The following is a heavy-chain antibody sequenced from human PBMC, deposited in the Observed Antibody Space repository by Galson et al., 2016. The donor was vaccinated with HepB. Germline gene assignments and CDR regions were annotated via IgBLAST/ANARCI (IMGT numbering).Heavy chain of an antibody. J-gene: IGHJ5*02. V-gene: IGHV3-48*01. Sequence: SLRLSCAASKFTFSTYTMNWVRQAPGKGLEWASYISSNSGTIYYADSVKGRFTISRDNAKNLLYLQMNSLRAEDTAVYYCARTAFSYSGSYWWFHPWGQGTLVTVSS. D-gene: IGHD1-26*01. CDR3: ARTAFSYSGSYWWFHP. CDR2: ISSNSGTI. CDR1: KFTFSTYT.